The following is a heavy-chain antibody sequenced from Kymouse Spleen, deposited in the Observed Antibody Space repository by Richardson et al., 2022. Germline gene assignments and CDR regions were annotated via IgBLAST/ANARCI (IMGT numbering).Heavy chain of an antibody. J-gene: IGHJ5*02. CDR3: ARAEYSSRYNWFDP. CDR1: GGSFSGYY. D-gene: IGHD6-6*01. CDR2: INHSGST. V-gene: IGHV4-34*01. Sequence: QVQLQQWGAGLLKPSETLSLTCAVYGGSFSGYYWSWIRQPPGKGLEWIGEINHSGSTNYNPSLKSRVTISVDTSKNQFSLKLSSVTAADTAVYYCARAEYSSRYNWFDPWGQGTLVTVSS.